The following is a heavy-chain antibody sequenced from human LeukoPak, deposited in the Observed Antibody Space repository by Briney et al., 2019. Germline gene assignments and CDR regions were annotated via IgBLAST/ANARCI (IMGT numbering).Heavy chain of an antibody. V-gene: IGHV1-18*01. J-gene: IGHJ4*02. D-gene: IGHD6-13*01. CDR3: ARDGVAAGSWSQFDY. CDR2: ISGYNGNT. Sequence: ASVRVSCKASGYSSTIYGFSWVRQAPGQGLEWMGCISGYNGNTKYAQNIKGRVTMTTDSSTTTAYMELRSLGYDDTAVYYCARDGVAAGSWSQFDYWGQGTLLTVSS. CDR1: GYSSTIYG.